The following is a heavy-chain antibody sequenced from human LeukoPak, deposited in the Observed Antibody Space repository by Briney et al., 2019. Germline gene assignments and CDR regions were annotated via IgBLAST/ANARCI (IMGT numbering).Heavy chain of an antibody. V-gene: IGHV4-59*12. CDR1: GGSISTYY. Sequence: PSETLPLTCTVSGGSISTYYWSWIRQSPGKGLEWIGHIYYSGSIKYNPSLKSRVTISVDTSKNQFSLKLSSVTAADTAVYYCARRRGSVVTGWFDPWGQGTLVTVSS. D-gene: IGHD4-23*01. J-gene: IGHJ5*02. CDR3: ARRRGSVVTGWFDP. CDR2: IYYSGSI.